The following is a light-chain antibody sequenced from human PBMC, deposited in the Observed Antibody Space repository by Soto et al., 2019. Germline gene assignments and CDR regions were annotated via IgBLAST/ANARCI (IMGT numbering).Light chain of an antibody. CDR2: DDS. J-gene: IGLJ3*02. V-gene: IGLV3-21*02. Sequence: SYELTQPPSVSVAPGQTARITCGGDNIGAKTVHWYQQKPGQAPVLVVYDDSDRPSGIPERFSGSNSGNTATLTITRVEAGDEADYYCQVWDTTSDHWVFGGGTKVTVL. CDR1: NIGAKT. CDR3: QVWDTTSDHWV.